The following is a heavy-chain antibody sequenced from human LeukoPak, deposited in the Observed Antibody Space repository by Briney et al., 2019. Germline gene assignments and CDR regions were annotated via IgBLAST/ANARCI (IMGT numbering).Heavy chain of an antibody. Sequence: GGSLILSCAASGFTFGSYAMSWVRQAPGKGLEWVSAISGSGGSTYYADSVKGRFTISRDNSKNTLYLQMNSLRAEDTAVYYCAKEGGEDNWFDPWGQGTLVTVSS. CDR1: GFTFGSYA. CDR3: AKEGGEDNWFDP. V-gene: IGHV3-23*01. D-gene: IGHD3-16*01. CDR2: ISGSGGST. J-gene: IGHJ5*02.